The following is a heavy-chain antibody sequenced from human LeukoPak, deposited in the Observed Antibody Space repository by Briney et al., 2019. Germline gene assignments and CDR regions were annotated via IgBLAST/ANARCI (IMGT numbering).Heavy chain of an antibody. CDR3: ARDESRYYFDSSGYQVGNTNDY. CDR2: ISSSGSTI. J-gene: IGHJ4*02. D-gene: IGHD3-22*01. CDR1: GFTFSSYE. Sequence: GGSLRLSCAASGFTFSSYEINWVRQTPGKGLEWVSYISSSGSTIKYADSVKGRFTISRDNAKNSLYLQMNSLRAEDTAVYYCARDESRYYFDSSGYQVGNTNDYWGQGTLVTVSS. V-gene: IGHV3-48*03.